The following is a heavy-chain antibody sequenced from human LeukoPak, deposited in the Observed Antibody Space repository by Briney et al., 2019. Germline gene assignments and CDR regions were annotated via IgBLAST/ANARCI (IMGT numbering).Heavy chain of an antibody. V-gene: IGHV7-4-1*02. CDR1: GYTFTSYA. Sequence: ASVKVSCKASGYTFTSYAMNWVRQAPGQGLEWMGWINTNTGNPTYAQGFTGRFVFSLDTSVSTAYLQISSLKAEDTAVYCCARVGDIVVVVADTGGFDYWGQGTLVTVSS. CDR3: ARVGDIVVVVADTGGFDY. D-gene: IGHD2-15*01. CDR2: INTNTGNP. J-gene: IGHJ4*02.